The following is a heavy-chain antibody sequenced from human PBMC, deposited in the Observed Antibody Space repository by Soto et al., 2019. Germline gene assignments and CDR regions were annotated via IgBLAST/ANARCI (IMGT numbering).Heavy chain of an antibody. CDR2: IYSSGTT. V-gene: IGHV4-39*02. Sequence: QLQLMESGPGLVKPSETLSLTCTVSGGSISSSHHYWGWIRQPPGKGLEWIGNIYSSGTTYYNSSLKSRGAISVDTSENHFSLKLSSVTAADTAVYFCARSIYTNYGGWFDPWGQGTLVTVSS. D-gene: IGHD4-4*01. CDR1: GGSISSSHHY. CDR3: ARSIYTNYGGWFDP. J-gene: IGHJ5*02.